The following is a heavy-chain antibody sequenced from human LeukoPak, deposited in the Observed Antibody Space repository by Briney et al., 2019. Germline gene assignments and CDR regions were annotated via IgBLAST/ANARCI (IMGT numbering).Heavy chain of an antibody. CDR1: GFTFADYT. V-gene: IGHV3-43*01. D-gene: IGHD3-22*01. CDR3: AKDMSDSDYYGALDY. J-gene: IGHJ4*02. CDR2: IDWDGSDT. Sequence: PGGSLRLSCSASGFTFADYTMHWVRQVPGKGLEWVSFIDWDGSDTYYTDSVKGRFTISRDNNKDSLYLQMNSLRIADTAFYYCAKDMSDSDYYGALDYWAPGILVTVSS.